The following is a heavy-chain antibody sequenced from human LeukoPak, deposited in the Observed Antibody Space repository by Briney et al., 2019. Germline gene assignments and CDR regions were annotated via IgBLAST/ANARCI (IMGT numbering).Heavy chain of an antibody. CDR2: INPSGGTT. Sequence: GASVKVSCKASGYTFTNYYMHWVRQAPGQGLEWMGVINPSGGTTSYAQKFQGRVTMTRDASTSTVYMELSSLRSEDTAVYYCARAFGSGSYHNPDHWGQGTLVTVSS. CDR1: GYTFTNYY. CDR3: ARAFGSGSYHNPDH. J-gene: IGHJ5*02. V-gene: IGHV1-46*01. D-gene: IGHD3-10*01.